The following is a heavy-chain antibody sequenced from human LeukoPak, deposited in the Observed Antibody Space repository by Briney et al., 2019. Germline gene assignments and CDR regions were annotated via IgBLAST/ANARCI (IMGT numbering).Heavy chain of an antibody. CDR2: IYTSGTT. V-gene: IGHV4-4*07. J-gene: IGHJ4*02. CDR1: GGSIISYY. D-gene: IGHD1-26*01. CDR3: ARDGTWSGSFSDY. Sequence: SETLSLTCTVSGGSIISYYWSWIRQPAGKGLEWIGRIYTSGTTNYNPSLKSRVTMSVDTSKNQFSLNLSSVTAADTAVYYCARDGTWSGSFSDYWGREPWSPSPQ.